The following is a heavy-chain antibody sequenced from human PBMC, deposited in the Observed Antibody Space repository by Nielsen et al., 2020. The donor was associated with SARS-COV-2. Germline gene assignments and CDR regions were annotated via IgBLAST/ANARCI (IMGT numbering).Heavy chain of an antibody. CDR1: GFTFSSFD. D-gene: IGHD6-13*01. CDR3: ARGSSWYYYYYGMDV. V-gene: IGHV3-13*01. CDR2: ITTTGDT. Sequence: GESLKISCAASGFTFSSFDMHWVRQSSAKGLEWVSAITTTGDTLYVGSVKGRFSISREKAKNSVYLQMNSLRAGDTAVYYCARGSSWYYYYYGMDVWGQGTTVTVSS. J-gene: IGHJ6*02.